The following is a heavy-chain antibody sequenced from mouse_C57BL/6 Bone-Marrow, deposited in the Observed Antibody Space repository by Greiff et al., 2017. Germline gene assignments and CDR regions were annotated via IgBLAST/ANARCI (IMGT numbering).Heavy chain of an antibody. CDR1: GYTFTSYW. D-gene: IGHD1-1*01. CDR3: ARWGTTVVAYYFDY. CDR2: IDPSDSYT. Sequence: QVQLQQPGAELVMPGASVKLSCKASGYTFTSYWMHWVKQRPGQGLEWIGEIDPSDSYTNYNQKFKGKSTLTVDKSSSTAYMRLSSLTSEDSAVYYCARWGTTVVAYYFDYWGQGTTLTVSS. J-gene: IGHJ2*01. V-gene: IGHV1-69*01.